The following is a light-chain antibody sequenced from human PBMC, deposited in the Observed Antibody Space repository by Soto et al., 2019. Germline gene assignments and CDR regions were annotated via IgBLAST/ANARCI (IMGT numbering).Light chain of an antibody. CDR3: QQRGDWFPIT. Sequence: IVLTQSPGALSLSPGERATLSCRASQLVSSSLLAWYQQKPGQDPTILIYGAANRATSIRDRFSGSGSETDFTLTISSRVPEEFAVFYCQQRGDWFPITFGQGTRLEIK. J-gene: IGKJ5*01. V-gene: IGKV3D-20*02. CDR2: GAA. CDR1: QLVSSSL.